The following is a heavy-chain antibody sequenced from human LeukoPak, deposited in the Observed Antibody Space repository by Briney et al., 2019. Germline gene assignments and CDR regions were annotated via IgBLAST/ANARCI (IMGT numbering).Heavy chain of an antibody. Sequence: GGSLRLSCEASGFTYGSHAMYWVRQAPGKGLEWVAGIFGSGGSPHYADPVKGRFTISRDNSRNTVYLQINSLRAEDTAVYYCGKTTVGYSSGQKPAWPVDYWGQGTLVTVSS. CDR2: IFGSGGSP. CDR1: GFTYGSHA. D-gene: IGHD5-18*01. CDR3: GKTTVGYSSGQKPAWPVDY. J-gene: IGHJ4*02. V-gene: IGHV3-23*01.